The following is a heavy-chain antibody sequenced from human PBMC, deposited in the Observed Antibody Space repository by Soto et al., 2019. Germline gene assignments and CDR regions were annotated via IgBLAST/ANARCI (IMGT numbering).Heavy chain of an antibody. J-gene: IGHJ6*02. CDR1: GGTFSSYA. Sequence: QVQLVQSGAEVKKPGSSVKVSCKASGGTFSSYAISWVRQAPGQGLEWMGGIIPIFGTANYGQKFQGRVTITADKSTSTAYMELSSLRSEDTAVYYCASVYSSSPYYYYGMDVWGQGTTVTVSS. CDR3: ASVYSSSPYYYYGMDV. D-gene: IGHD6-13*01. CDR2: IIPIFGTA. V-gene: IGHV1-69*06.